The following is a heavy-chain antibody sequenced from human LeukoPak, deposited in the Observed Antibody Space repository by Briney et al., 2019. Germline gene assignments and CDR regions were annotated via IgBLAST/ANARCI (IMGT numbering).Heavy chain of an antibody. V-gene: IGHV3-21*01. CDR2: ISSGSSAI. CDR1: GFTVSSNY. CDR3: ARGHTAVTRHFDF. D-gene: IGHD4-17*01. Sequence: GGSLRLSCAASGFTVSSNYMTWVRQAPGKGLEWVSIISSGSSAIFSADALKGRFTISRDDAKNLLYLDMNSLRAEDTAVYYCARGHTAVTRHFDFWGQGTLVTVSS. J-gene: IGHJ4*02.